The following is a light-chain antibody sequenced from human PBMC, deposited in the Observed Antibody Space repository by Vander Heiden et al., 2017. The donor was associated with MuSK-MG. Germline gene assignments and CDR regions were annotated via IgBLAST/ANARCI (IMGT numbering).Light chain of an antibody. CDR3: QQYNNWPPLT. V-gene: IGKV3-15*01. CDR2: GAS. J-gene: IGKJ4*01. CDR1: QSVSSN. Sequence: EIVMTQSPATLSVSPGERATLSCRASQSVSSNLAWYQQKPGQAPRLLIYGASTRDTGIPARFSGSGSETEFTLTISSRQSEDFAVYYCQQYNNWPPLTFGGGTKVEIK.